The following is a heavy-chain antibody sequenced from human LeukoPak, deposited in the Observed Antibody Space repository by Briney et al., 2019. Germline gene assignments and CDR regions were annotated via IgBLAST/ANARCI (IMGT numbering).Heavy chain of an antibody. CDR3: ARNVGSRYHYYYYMDV. CDR1: GGSISSGSYY. CDR2: IYTSGST. J-gene: IGHJ6*03. V-gene: IGHV4-61*02. D-gene: IGHD1-26*01. Sequence: SQTLSLTCTVSGGSISSGSYYWSWIRQPAGKGLEWIGRIYTSGSTNYNPSLKSRVTISVDTSKNQFSLKLSSVTAADTAVYYCARNVGSRYHYYYYMDVRGKGTTVTVSS.